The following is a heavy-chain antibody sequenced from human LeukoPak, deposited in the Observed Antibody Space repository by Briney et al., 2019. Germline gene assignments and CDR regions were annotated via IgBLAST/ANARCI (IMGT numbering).Heavy chain of an antibody. J-gene: IGHJ4*02. CDR3: ARHSDRTAYTAKGFDY. Sequence: SETLSLTCSVSGGSISSSDHFWGWIRQPPGKGLVWIGSICYSGTTYYNPSLKSRVTISVHMYKNQFSLKLSSVTDADTAVYYCARHSDRTAYTAKGFDYWGQGTLVTVSS. D-gene: IGHD2-21*02. V-gene: IGHV4-39*01. CDR1: GGSISSSDHF. CDR2: ICYSGTT.